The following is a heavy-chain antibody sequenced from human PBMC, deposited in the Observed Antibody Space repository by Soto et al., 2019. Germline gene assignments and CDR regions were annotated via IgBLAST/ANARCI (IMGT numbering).Heavy chain of an antibody. J-gene: IGHJ6*02. CDR1: GYTFTSYG. V-gene: IGHV1-18*01. CDR2: ISAYNGST. D-gene: IGHD2-15*01. Sequence: GASVKVSCKASGYTFTSYGISWVRQAPGQGLEWMGWISAYNGSTNYAQKLQGRVTMTRDTSTSTVYMEVSSLRSEDTAVYYCARNGCCSGGSCYATSYYYYYGMDVWGQGTTVTVSS. CDR3: ARNGCCSGGSCYATSYYYYYGMDV.